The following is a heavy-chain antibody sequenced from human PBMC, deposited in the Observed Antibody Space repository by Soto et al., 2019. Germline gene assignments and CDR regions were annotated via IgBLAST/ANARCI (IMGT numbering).Heavy chain of an antibody. CDR1: GFTFSSYG. V-gene: IGHV3-30*18. CDR3: AKDRWRLLNYFDY. D-gene: IGHD3-22*01. Sequence: QVQLVESGGGVVQPGRSLRLSCAASGFTFSSYGMHWVRQAPGKGLEWVAVISYDGSNKYYADSVKGRFTISRDNSKNTLYLQMNSLRAEDTAVSYCAKDRWRLLNYFDYWGQGTLVTVSS. J-gene: IGHJ4*02. CDR2: ISYDGSNK.